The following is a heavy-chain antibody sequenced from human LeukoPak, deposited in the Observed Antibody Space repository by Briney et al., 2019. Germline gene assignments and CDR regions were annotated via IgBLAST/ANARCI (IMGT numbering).Heavy chain of an antibody. CDR1: GFTFSSYA. V-gene: IGHV3-23*01. CDR2: ISGSGGST. Sequence: GGSLRLSCAASGFTFSSYAMSWVRQAPGKGLEWVSAISGSGGSTYYADSVKGRFTSSRDNSKNTLYLQMNSLRAEDTAVYYCAKDRWAAMVNYFDYWGQGTLVTVSS. CDR3: AKDRWAAMVNYFDY. D-gene: IGHD5-18*01. J-gene: IGHJ4*02.